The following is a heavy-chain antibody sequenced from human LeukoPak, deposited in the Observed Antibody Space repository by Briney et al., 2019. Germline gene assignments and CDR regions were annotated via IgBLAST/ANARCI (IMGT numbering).Heavy chain of an antibody. D-gene: IGHD6-19*01. CDR2: IYPGDSDT. CDR1: GYSFTSYW. J-gene: IGHJ5*02. V-gene: IGHV5-51*01. Sequence: GESLKISCKGSGYSFTSYWIGWVRQMPGKGLEWMGIIYPGDSDTRYSPSFQGQVTISADKSISTAYLQWGSLKASDTAMYYCARAGAVAGKYNWFDPWGQGTLVTVSS. CDR3: ARAGAVAGKYNWFDP.